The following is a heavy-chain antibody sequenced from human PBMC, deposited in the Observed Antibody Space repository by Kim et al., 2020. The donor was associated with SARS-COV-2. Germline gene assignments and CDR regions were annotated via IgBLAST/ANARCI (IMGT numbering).Heavy chain of an antibody. V-gene: IGHV4-4*02. D-gene: IGHD3-22*01. CDR2: IYHSGST. CDR1: GGSISSSNW. CDR3: ARADYYDSSGYFHFDY. Sequence: SETLSLTCAVSGGSISSSNWWSWVRQPPGKGLEWIGEIYHSGSTNYNPSLKSRVTISVDKSKNQFSLKLSSVTAADTAVYYCARADYYDSSGYFHFDYWGQGTLVTVSS. J-gene: IGHJ4*02.